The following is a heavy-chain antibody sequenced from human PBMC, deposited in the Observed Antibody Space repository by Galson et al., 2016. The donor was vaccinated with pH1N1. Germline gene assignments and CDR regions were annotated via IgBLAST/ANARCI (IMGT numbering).Heavy chain of an antibody. CDR2: INCGNGDT. CDR3: VNGGDFDK. J-gene: IGHJ4*02. V-gene: IGHV1-3*01. D-gene: IGHD4-17*01. Sequence: SVKVSCKASGYTFTTYGIHWVRQAPGQRLQWMGWINCGNGDTRYAERFQGRVTISRDTSTTTVYMDLTNLRPEDTAVFYCVNGGDFDKWGQGTLVTVSS. CDR1: GYTFTTYG.